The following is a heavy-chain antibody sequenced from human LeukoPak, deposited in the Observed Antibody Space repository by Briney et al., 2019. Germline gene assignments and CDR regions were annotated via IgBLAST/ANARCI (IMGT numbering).Heavy chain of an antibody. D-gene: IGHD5-12*01. CDR2: ISGSGGST. J-gene: IGHJ5*02. CDR1: GFTFSSYA. Sequence: GGSLRLSCAASGFTFSSYAMSWVRQAPGKGLEWVSAISGSGGSTYYADSVKGRFTISRDNSKNTLYLQMNSLRAEDTAVYYCARDGVVDIVATIRNENWFDPWGQGTLVTVSS. CDR3: ARDGVVDIVATIRNENWFDP. V-gene: IGHV3-23*01.